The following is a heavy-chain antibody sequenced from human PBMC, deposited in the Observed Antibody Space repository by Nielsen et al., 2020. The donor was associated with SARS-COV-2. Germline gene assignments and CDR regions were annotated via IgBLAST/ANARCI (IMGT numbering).Heavy chain of an antibody. V-gene: IGHV4-59*01. J-gene: IGHJ4*02. Sequence: SETLSLTCTVSGGSISRYFWSWIRQPPGKGLEWIGYIYYSGSTDYNPSLKSRVTMSVDTSKNHLSLKLSSVTAADTALYYCARGYYTVDYWGQGIEVTVSS. CDR3: ARGYYTVDY. D-gene: IGHD3-22*01. CDR2: IYYSGST. CDR1: GGSISRYF.